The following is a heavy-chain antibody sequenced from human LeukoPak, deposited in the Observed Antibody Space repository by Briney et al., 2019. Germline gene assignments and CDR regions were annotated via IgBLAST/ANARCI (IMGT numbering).Heavy chain of an antibody. CDR1: GGSISSGSYY. J-gene: IGHJ4*02. Sequence: PSETLSLTCTVSGGSISSGSYYWSWIRQPAGKGLEWIGRIYTSGSTNYNPSLKSRVTISVDTSKNQFSLKLSSVTAADTAVYYCAREFDDYGGNHRPFDYWGQGTLVTVSS. V-gene: IGHV4-61*02. D-gene: IGHD4-23*01. CDR3: AREFDDYGGNHRPFDY. CDR2: IYTSGST.